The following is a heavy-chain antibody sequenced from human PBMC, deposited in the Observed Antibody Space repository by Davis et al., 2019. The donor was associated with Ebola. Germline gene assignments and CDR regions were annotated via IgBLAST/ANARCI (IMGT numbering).Heavy chain of an antibody. CDR2: IYYSGST. J-gene: IGHJ4*02. D-gene: IGHD2-15*01. CDR1: GGSISSYY. CDR3: ARGTSIVAKTDFDY. V-gene: IGHV4-59*12. Sequence: PSETLSLTCTVSGGSISSYYWSWIRQPPGKGLEWIGYIYYSGSTNYNPSLKSRVAISVDTSKNQFSLKLSSVTAADTAVYYCARGTSIVAKTDFDYWGQGTLVTVSS.